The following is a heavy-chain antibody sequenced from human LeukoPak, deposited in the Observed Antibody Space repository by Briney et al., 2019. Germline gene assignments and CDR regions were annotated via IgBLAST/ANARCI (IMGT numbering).Heavy chain of an antibody. V-gene: IGHV3-33*06. CDR1: GFTFSSYG. CDR2: IWYDGSNK. D-gene: IGHD5-18*01. J-gene: IGHJ4*02. Sequence: TGGSLRLSCAASGFTFSSYGMHWVRQAPGKGLEWVAVIWYDGSNKYYADSVKGRFTISRDNSKNTLYLQMNSLRAEDTAVYYCAKDRGYSYGYFDYWGQGTLVTVSS. CDR3: AKDRGYSYGYFDY.